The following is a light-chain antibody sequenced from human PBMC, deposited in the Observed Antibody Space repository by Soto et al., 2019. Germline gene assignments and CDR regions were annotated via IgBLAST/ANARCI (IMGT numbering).Light chain of an antibody. Sequence: DIQMTQSPSTLSASVGDRVTITCRASQSISSWLAWYQPKPGKAPKLLIYDASSLESGVPSRFSGSGSGTEITLTISSLQPDDFATYYCQQYNSYWTFGQGTKVESK. J-gene: IGKJ1*01. CDR1: QSISSW. CDR3: QQYNSYWT. V-gene: IGKV1-5*01. CDR2: DAS.